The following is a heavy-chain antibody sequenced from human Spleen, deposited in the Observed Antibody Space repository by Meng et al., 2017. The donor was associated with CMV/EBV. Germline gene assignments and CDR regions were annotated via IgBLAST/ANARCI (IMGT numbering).Heavy chain of an antibody. CDR3: ARAVSRYYYGLDV. J-gene: IGHJ6*02. CDR2: IYYSGST. Sequence: GSLRLSCTVSGGSVSSGSYYWSWIRQPPGKRLEWIGYIYYSGSTNYNPSLKSRVTISVDTSKNQFSLKLSSVTAADTAVYYCARAVSRYYYGLDVWGQGTTVTVSS. V-gene: IGHV4-61*01. CDR1: GGSVSSGSYY. D-gene: IGHD5/OR15-5a*01.